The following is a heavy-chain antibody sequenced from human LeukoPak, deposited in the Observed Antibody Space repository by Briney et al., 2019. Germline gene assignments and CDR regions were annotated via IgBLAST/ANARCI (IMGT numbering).Heavy chain of an antibody. CDR2: IWYDGSNK. CDR3: AREGPRGNSQFDY. Sequence: GGSLRLSCAVSGFTFSSYGMHWVRQAPGKGLEWVALIWYDGSNKYYTDSVKGRLTISRDNSKDTLFLQMNSLRAEDTAVYYCAREGPRGNSQFDYWGQGTLVTVST. D-gene: IGHD2/OR15-2a*01. CDR1: GFTFSSYG. J-gene: IGHJ4*02. V-gene: IGHV3-33*08.